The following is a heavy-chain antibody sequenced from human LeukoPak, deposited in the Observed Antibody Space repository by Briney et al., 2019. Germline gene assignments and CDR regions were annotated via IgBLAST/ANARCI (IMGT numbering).Heavy chain of an antibody. CDR1: GFDFSSYG. CDR2: TRHDDSNK. CDR3: ARGYYESSGYRTPDY. V-gene: IGHV3-30*02. J-gene: IGHJ4*02. Sequence: PGGSLRLSCAASGFDFSSYGMYWVRQPPGKGVEWLTFTRHDDSNKYYADSVKGRFTISRDNSKNRLYLQMNSLRDEDTALYYCARGYYESSGYRTPDYWGQGTLVIVSS. D-gene: IGHD3-22*01.